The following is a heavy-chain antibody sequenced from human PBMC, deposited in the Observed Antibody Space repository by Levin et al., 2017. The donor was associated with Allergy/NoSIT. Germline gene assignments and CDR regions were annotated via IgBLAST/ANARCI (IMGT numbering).Heavy chain of an antibody. CDR1: GFIFNIYS. D-gene: IGHD5-18*01. J-gene: IGHJ4*02. V-gene: IGHV3-48*02. CDR2: ISSTSSNT. Sequence: GGSLRLSCAASGFIFNIYSMNWVRQAPGKGLEWVSYISSTSSNTYYADSVKGRFTISRDNAENSLYLQMSSLRDEDTAVYYCASSAYGYGIPGDLFDYWGQGTVVTVSP. CDR3: ASSAYGYGIPGDLFDY.